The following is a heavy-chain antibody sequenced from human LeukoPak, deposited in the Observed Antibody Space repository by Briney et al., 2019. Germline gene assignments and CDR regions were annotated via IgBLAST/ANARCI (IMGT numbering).Heavy chain of an antibody. CDR3: AKVTGYWYFDL. Sequence: GGSLRLSCAASGFTFSSYDMSWVRQAPGKGLEWVLANSGSGGSTYADSVKGRFTISRDNSKNTLYLQMNSLRAEDRALYYCAKVTGYWYFDLWGRGTLVTVSS. D-gene: IGHD3-9*01. CDR2: NSGSGGST. CDR1: GFTFSSYD. V-gene: IGHV3-23*01. J-gene: IGHJ2*01.